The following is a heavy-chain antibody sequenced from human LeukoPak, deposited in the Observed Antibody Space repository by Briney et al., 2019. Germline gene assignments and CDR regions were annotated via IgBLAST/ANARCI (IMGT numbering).Heavy chain of an antibody. V-gene: IGHV2-70*11. Sequence: SGPALVKPTPTLTLTCTVSGFSLSTSGMCVSWIRQPPGKALEWLARIDWDDDKYYSTSLKTRFTISKDTSKNQVVLTMTNMDPVDTATYCCALMHSSGWYLDYWGQGTLVTVSS. CDR2: IDWDDDK. CDR1: GFSLSTSGMC. J-gene: IGHJ4*02. D-gene: IGHD6-19*01. CDR3: ALMHSSGWYLDY.